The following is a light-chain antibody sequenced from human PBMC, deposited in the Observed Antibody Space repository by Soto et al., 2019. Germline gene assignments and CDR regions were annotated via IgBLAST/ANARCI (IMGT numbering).Light chain of an antibody. CDR1: SSDVGGYNY. J-gene: IGLJ2*01. Sequence: QSALTQPASVSGSPGQSITISCTGTSSDVGGYNYVSWYQQHPGKAPNLMIYDVSNRPSGVSNRCSGSKSGNTASLTISGLQAEDEADYYCSSYTSSSTVVFGGGTQLTVL. CDR2: DVS. V-gene: IGLV2-14*01. CDR3: SSYTSSSTVV.